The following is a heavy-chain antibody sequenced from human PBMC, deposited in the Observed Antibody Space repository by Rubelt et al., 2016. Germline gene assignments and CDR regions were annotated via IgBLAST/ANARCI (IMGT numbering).Heavy chain of an antibody. V-gene: IGHV3-30*03. CDR1: GFTFETYG. Sequence: QVQLVESGGGVVQPGRSLRLSCGGSGFTFETYGMHWVRQAPGRGLEWVALISFDGSNTYYSGSVKGRFTISRDNSKNTLFLDMNSLGPDDTAIYFCAYGKSGPGDYWGQGTLVAVSS. J-gene: IGHJ4*02. CDR2: ISFDGSNT. CDR3: AYGKSGPGDY. D-gene: IGHD3-10*01.